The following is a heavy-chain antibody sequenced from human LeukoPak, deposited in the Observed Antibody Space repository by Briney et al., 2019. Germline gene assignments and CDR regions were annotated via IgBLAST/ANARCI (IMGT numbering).Heavy chain of an antibody. V-gene: IGHV3-64D*06. Sequence: GGSLRLSCSASGFTFSSYALHWVRQAPGKGLEYVSAISTNGGATYFADSVKGRFTISRDNSKNTLYLQMSSLSAEDTAVYYCVKAMATTYEGFDYWGQGTLVTVSS. D-gene: IGHD5-12*01. CDR3: VKAMATTYEGFDY. CDR2: ISTNGGAT. CDR1: GFTFSSYA. J-gene: IGHJ4*02.